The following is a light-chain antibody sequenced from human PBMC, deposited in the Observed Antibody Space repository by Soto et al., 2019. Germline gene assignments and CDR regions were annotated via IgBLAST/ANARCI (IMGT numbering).Light chain of an antibody. CDR1: QGVRAY. J-gene: IGKJ1*01. V-gene: IGKV1-39*01. CDR2: EAS. CDR3: QQTFFVPRT. Sequence: DVQMTQSPSSLSASVGDRVTITCRASQGVRAYLNWYQQKPGKAPKLLISEASTLEDGVPSRFSGRGYGTDFSLTISSLQPTDFATYYCQQTFFVPRTFGQGTKVNIK.